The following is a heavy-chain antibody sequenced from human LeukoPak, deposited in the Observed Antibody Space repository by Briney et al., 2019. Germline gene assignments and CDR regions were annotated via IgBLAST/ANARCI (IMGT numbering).Heavy chain of an antibody. D-gene: IGHD2-2*01. V-gene: IGHV1-69*04. CDR2: IIPILGIA. CDR1: GGTFSSYA. J-gene: IGHJ6*02. CDR3: ARPNIVVVPAASENEYYYYGMDV. Sequence: GASVKVSCKASGGTFSSYAISWVRQAPGQGLEWMGRIIPILGIANYAQKFQGRVTITADKSTSTAYRELSSLRSEDTAVYYCARPNIVVVPAASENEYYYYGMDVWGQGTTVTVSS.